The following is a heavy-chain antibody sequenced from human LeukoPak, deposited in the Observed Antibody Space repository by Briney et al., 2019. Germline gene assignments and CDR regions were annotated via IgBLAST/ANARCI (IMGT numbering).Heavy chain of an antibody. J-gene: IGHJ6*03. CDR3: ARVLVVPAATYYYYYYMDV. Sequence: ASVKVSCKAYGYTFTSYDINWVRQATGQGLEWMGWMNPNSGNTGYAQKFQGRVTMTRNTSISTAYMELSSLRSEDTAVYYCARVLVVPAATYYYYYYMDVWGKGTTVTVSS. CDR1: GYTFTSYD. CDR2: MNPNSGNT. V-gene: IGHV1-8*01. D-gene: IGHD2-2*01.